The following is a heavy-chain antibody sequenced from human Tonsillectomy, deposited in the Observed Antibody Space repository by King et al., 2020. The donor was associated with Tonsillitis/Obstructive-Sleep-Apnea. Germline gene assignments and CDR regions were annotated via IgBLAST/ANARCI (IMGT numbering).Heavy chain of an antibody. Sequence: QLVQSGAEVKKPGESLKISCKGSGYSFTSYWIGWVRQMPGKGLEWMGIIYPGDSDTRYSPSFQGQVTISADKSISTAYLQWSSLKASDTAMYYCARPRCSGCSCYSHDAFDIWGQGTMVTVSS. J-gene: IGHJ3*02. CDR3: ARPRCSGCSCYSHDAFDI. CDR1: GYSFTSYW. CDR2: IYPGDSDT. D-gene: IGHD2-15*01. V-gene: IGHV5-51*01.